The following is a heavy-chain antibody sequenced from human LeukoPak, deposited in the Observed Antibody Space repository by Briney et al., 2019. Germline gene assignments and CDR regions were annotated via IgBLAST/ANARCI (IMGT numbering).Heavy chain of an antibody. D-gene: IGHD3-10*01. CDR1: GGSISSGGYY. V-gene: IGHV4-31*03. CDR2: IYYSGST. Sequence: SETLSLTCTVSGGSISSGGYYWSWIRQHPGKGLEWIGYIYYSGSTYYNPSLKSRVTISVDTSKNQFSLKLGSVTAADTAVYYCARARVVRGVIDHYYYGMDVWGQGTTVTVSS. CDR3: ARARVVRGVIDHYYYGMDV. J-gene: IGHJ6*02.